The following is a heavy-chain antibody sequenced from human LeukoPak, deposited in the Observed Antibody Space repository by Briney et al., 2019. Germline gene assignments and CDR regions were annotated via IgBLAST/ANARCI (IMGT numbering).Heavy chain of an antibody. J-gene: IGHJ4*02. D-gene: IGHD3-10*01. Sequence: GGSLRLSCAASGFTVSSNYMSWVRQAPGKGLEWVSVIYSGGSTYYADSVKGRFTISRDNSKNTLYLQMNSLRAEDTAVYYCAKGLRYYGSGSYLVGDWGQGTLVTVSS. CDR1: GFTVSSNY. V-gene: IGHV3-53*05. CDR2: IYSGGST. CDR3: AKGLRYYGSGSYLVGD.